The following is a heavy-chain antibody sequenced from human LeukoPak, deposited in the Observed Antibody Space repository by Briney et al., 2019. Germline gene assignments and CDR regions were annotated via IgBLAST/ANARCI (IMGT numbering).Heavy chain of an antibody. D-gene: IGHD3-3*02. CDR3: ARAFYPGYYSYMAV. Sequence: SETLSLTCTVSSGSIGSYYWSWIRQPPGKGLEWIGYIYYTGSTDYNPSLKSRVTILVDRSKNQFSLKLSSLTAADTAVYYCARAFYPGYYSYMAVWGKGTTVTVSS. V-gene: IGHV4-59*01. J-gene: IGHJ6*03. CDR2: IYYTGST. CDR1: SGSIGSYY.